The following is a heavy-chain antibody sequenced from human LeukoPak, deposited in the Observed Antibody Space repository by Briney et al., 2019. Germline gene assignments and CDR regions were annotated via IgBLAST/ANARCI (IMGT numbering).Heavy chain of an antibody. V-gene: IGHV3-7*01. CDR1: GFAFSSYW. J-gene: IGHJ4*02. D-gene: IGHD3-10*01. CDR2: IKPDESEK. CDR3: ARDSEVSGSSFDY. Sequence: GGSLRLSCAASGFAFSSYWMSWVRQAPGKGLEWVANIKPDESEKHYVDSVKGRFTISRDNAKNSLYLQMNSLRAEDTAVYYCARDSEVSGSSFDYWGQGTLVTVS.